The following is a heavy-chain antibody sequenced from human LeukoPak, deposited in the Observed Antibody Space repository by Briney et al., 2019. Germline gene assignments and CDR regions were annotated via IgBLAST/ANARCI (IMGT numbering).Heavy chain of an antibody. CDR1: GFTFSSYA. D-gene: IGHD2-15*01. J-gene: IGHJ6*03. V-gene: IGHV3-23*01. Sequence: GGSLRLSCAASGFTFSSYAMSWVRQAPGKGLEWVSAISGSGGSTYYADSVKGRFTISRDNSKNTLYLQMNSLRAEDTAVYYCVKDEISARYYYYYIDVWGKGTTVTVSS. CDR3: VKDEISARYYYYYIDV. CDR2: ISGSGGST.